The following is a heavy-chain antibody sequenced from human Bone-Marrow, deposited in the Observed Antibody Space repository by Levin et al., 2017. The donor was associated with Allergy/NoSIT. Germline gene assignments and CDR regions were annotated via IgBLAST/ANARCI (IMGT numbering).Heavy chain of an antibody. J-gene: IGHJ6*02. Sequence: AGESLKISCKTSGGIFSRTVLNWVRRAPGQGLEWMGGIIPTFGRANYAQNFQDRLTITADESTRTAYMELSSLRAEDTAVYYCAGGGDVVEMIAASLPYYAMDVWGQGTTVTVSS. CDR2: IIPTFGRA. V-gene: IGHV1-69*01. D-gene: IGHD2-21*01. CDR1: GGIFSRTV. CDR3: AGGGDVVEMIAASLPYYAMDV.